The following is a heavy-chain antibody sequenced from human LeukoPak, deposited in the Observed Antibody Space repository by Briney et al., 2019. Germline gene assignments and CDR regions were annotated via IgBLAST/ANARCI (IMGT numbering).Heavy chain of an antibody. J-gene: IGHJ3*02. CDR2: ISYDGSNK. V-gene: IGHV3-30*18. Sequence: GGSLRLSCAASGFAFSSYGMHWVRQAPGKGLEWVAVISYDGSNKYYADPVKGRFTISRDNSKNTLYLQMNSLRAEDTAVYYCAKVRSVGPYCSGGSCYPDAFDIWGQGTMVTVSS. CDR3: AKVRSVGPYCSGGSCYPDAFDI. D-gene: IGHD2-15*01. CDR1: GFAFSSYG.